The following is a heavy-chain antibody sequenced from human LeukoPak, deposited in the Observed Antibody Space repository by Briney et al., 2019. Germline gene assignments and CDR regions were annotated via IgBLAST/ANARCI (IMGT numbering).Heavy chain of an antibody. CDR3: ARVRSGSFDY. V-gene: IGHV3-53*01. Sequence: PGGSLRLSCVVSGFGFNVYYTTWVRQAPGKGLEWVSIIHSDRTTYYADSVRGRFTFSRDNAKNTLYLQMNNLRAEDTAMYYCARVRSGSFDYWGQGTLVTVSS. J-gene: IGHJ4*02. D-gene: IGHD3-10*01. CDR1: GFGFNVYY. CDR2: IHSDRTT.